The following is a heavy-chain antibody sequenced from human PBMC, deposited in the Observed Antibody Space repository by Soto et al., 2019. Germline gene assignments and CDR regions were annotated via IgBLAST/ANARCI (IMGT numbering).Heavy chain of an antibody. D-gene: IGHD3-3*01. Sequence: GGSLRLSCAASGFTFSSYAMSWVRQAPGKGLEWVSAISGSGGSTYYADSVKGRFTISRDNSKNTLYLQMTSLRAEDTAVYYCAKDHDFWSGYYIDYWGQGTLVTVSS. V-gene: IGHV3-23*01. CDR2: ISGSGGST. CDR3: AKDHDFWSGYYIDY. CDR1: GFTFSSYA. J-gene: IGHJ4*02.